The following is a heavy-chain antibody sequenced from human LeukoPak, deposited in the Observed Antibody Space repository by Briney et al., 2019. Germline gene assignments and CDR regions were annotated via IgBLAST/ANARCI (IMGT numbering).Heavy chain of an antibody. J-gene: IGHJ4*02. D-gene: IGHD2-8*01. CDR2: IYTSGST. V-gene: IGHV4-4*09. CDR1: GGSISSYY. Sequence: PSETLSLTCTVSGGSISSYYWSWIRQPPGKGLEWIGYIYTSGSTNYNPSLKSRVTISVDTSKNQFSLKLSSVTAADTAVYYCARRDCTSFKCYSFDYWGQGILVTVSS. CDR3: ARRDCTSFKCYSFDY.